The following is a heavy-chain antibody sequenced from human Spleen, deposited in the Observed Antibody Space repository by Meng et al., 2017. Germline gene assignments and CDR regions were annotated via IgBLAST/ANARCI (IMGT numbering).Heavy chain of an antibody. CDR2: INTNTGNP. CDR3: ARESVFSSSWYFQY. Sequence: ASVKVSCKASGYTFTKFAMNWVRQAPGQGLEWMGWINTNTGNPTYAQGFTGRFVFSLDTSVSTAYLQISSLKAEDTAVYFCARESVFSSSWYFQYWGQGTLVTVSS. CDR1: GYTFTKFA. J-gene: IGHJ1*01. V-gene: IGHV7-4-1*02. D-gene: IGHD6-13*01.